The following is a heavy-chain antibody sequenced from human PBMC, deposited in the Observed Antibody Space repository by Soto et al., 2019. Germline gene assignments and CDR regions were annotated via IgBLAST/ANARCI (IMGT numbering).Heavy chain of an antibody. Sequence: QMQLVQSGGGVVQPGRSLRLSCAASGFTFSHYPMHWVRQAPGKGLEWVAVISFDGSNKFYADSVKGRFTISKDNSQNTLYLQMNDLRHEDTAVYYCAKSGDSGWYGDYVDGFDIWGQGTMVTVSS. CDR2: ISFDGSNK. CDR1: GFTFSHYP. J-gene: IGHJ3*02. D-gene: IGHD6-19*01. V-gene: IGHV3-30*04. CDR3: AKSGDSGWYGDYVDGFDI.